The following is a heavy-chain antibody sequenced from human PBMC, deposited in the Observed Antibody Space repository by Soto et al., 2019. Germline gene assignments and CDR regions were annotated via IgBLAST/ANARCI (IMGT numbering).Heavy chain of an antibody. CDR1: GYTFTAYY. CDR2: INPNSRDT. CDR3: AKDLDTAMDPSFDY. D-gene: IGHD5-18*01. V-gene: IGHV1-2*02. Sequence: ASVKVSCKASGYTFTAYYIHWVRQAPGQGLEWMGWINPNSRDTNNAQKFQGRVTMTRDASTRTAYMELSRLRSDDTAVYYCAKDLDTAMDPSFDYWGQGTLVTVSS. J-gene: IGHJ4*02.